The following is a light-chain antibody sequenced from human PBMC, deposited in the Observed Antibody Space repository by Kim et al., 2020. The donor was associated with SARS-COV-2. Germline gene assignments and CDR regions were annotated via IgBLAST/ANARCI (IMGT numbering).Light chain of an antibody. J-gene: IGKJ1*01. CDR2: LAS. Sequence: ASIGDRVTIPCRASQSIGNYVNWYQQKPGKAPRLLVFLASTLERGVPPRFGGSGSGTDFTLTISSLEAEDFATYFCQESHNMAGTFGQGTKVDIK. CDR1: QSIGNY. CDR3: QESHNMAGT. V-gene: IGKV1-39*01.